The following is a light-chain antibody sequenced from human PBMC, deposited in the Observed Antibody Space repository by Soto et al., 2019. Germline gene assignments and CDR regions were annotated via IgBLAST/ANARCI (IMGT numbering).Light chain of an antibody. CDR2: GAS. J-gene: IGKJ4*01. CDR3: QQYSDWAPIT. CDR1: QSVGTN. V-gene: IGKV3-15*01. Sequence: EIVMTQSPAALSLSPGERATLSCRASQSVGTNLAWYQQKPGQAPRPLIYGASARATDVPARFSGSGSGTDFTLTIISLQSEDFAVYYCQQYSDWAPITFGGGTKVEIK.